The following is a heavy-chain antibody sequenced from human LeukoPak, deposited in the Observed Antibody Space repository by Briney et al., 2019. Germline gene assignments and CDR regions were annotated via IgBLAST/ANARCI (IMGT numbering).Heavy chain of an antibody. Sequence: GGSLGLSCAASGFTFSSYGMHWVRLAPGKGLEWVAVIWYDGSNKYYADSVKGRFTISRDNSKNTLYLQMNSLRAEDTAVYYCARDELYYFDYWGQGTLVTVSS. D-gene: IGHD3-10*01. CDR2: IWYDGSNK. J-gene: IGHJ4*02. CDR3: ARDELYYFDY. CDR1: GFTFSSYG. V-gene: IGHV3-33*01.